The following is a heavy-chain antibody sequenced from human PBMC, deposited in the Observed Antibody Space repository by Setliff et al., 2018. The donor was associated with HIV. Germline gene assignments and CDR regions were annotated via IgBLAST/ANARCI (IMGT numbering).Heavy chain of an antibody. CDR2: MSTDNGNT. V-gene: IGHV1-18*01. D-gene: IGHD1-20*01. CDR3: ARMRGGHNIREGAFDI. J-gene: IGHJ3*02. CDR1: GYSFSSYG. Sequence: ASVKVSCKASGYSFSSYGIGWVRLAPGQGLEWMGWMSTDNGNTNYAQKVQGRATMTTDTGTRTACMELRSLRSDDTAMYYCARMRGGHNIREGAFDIWGQGTMVTVSS.